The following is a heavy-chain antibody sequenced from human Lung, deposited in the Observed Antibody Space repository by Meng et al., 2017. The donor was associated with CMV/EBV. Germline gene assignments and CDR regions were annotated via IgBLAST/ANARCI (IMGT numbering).Heavy chain of an antibody. D-gene: IGHD1-26*01. CDR3: ARDRYSGSSDAFEI. Sequence: ESXKIXXAASGFNFSSHSMNWVRQAPGKGLEWVSSISSSSSYIYYADSVKGRFTISRDNAKNSLYLQMNSLRAEDTAVYYCARDRYSGSSDAFEIWGQGTMVTVSS. CDR1: GFNFSSHS. CDR2: ISSSSSYI. V-gene: IGHV3-21*01. J-gene: IGHJ3*02.